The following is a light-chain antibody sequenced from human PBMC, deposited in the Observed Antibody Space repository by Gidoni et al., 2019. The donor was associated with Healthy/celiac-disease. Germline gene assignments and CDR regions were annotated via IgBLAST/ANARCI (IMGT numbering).Light chain of an antibody. CDR3: QQSYSTPLT. V-gene: IGKV1-39*01. J-gene: IGKJ4*01. CDR1: QSIRSY. CDR2: AAS. Sequence: DIQMTKSPSSQSASVGDRVPITCRASQSIRSYLNWYQQKPGKAPKLLIYAASSLKSGVPSRFSGSGSGTDFTLTISSLQPEDFATYYCQQSYSTPLTFGGGTKVEIK.